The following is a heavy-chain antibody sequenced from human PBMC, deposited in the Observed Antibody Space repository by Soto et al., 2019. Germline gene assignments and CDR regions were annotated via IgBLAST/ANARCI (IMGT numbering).Heavy chain of an antibody. J-gene: IGHJ3*02. CDR3: ASNQPRYCSGGSCYSWAFDI. Sequence: PSEPLSLTCTVSGGSIRSGGHSWSWILQHPGKGLEWIGYIYYSVSTYYNPSLKSRVTIGVDTSKSQFSLKLSSVTAADTAVYYCASNQPRYCSGGSCYSWAFDIWGQGTIVNISS. D-gene: IGHD2-15*01. CDR1: GGSIRSGGHS. CDR2: IYYSVST. V-gene: IGHV4-31*03.